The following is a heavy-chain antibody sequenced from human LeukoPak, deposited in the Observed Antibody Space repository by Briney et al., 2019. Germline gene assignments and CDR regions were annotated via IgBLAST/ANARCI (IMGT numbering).Heavy chain of an antibody. V-gene: IGHV3-30*18. Sequence: GGSLRLSCAASGFTFSSYAMSWVRQAPGKGLEWVAVISYDGSNKYYADSVKGRFTISRDNSKNTLYLQMNSLRAEDTAVYYCANELERRRGDAFDIWGQGTMVTVSS. CDR1: GFTFSSYA. CDR3: ANELERRRGDAFDI. CDR2: ISYDGSNK. D-gene: IGHD1-1*01. J-gene: IGHJ3*02.